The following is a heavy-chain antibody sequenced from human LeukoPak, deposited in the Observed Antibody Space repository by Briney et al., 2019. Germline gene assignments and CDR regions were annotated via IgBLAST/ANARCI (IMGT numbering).Heavy chain of an antibody. J-gene: IGHJ5*02. V-gene: IGHV4-39*07. CDR1: GGSISGSSYY. D-gene: IGHD7-27*01. CDR3: ARGLTGVNWFDP. Sequence: SETLSLTCTVSGGSISGSSYYWGWIRQPPGKGLEWIGSIYYSGSTYYNPSLKSRVTISVDTSKNQFSLKLSSVTAADTAVYYCARGLTGVNWFDPWGQGTLVTVSS. CDR2: IYYSGST.